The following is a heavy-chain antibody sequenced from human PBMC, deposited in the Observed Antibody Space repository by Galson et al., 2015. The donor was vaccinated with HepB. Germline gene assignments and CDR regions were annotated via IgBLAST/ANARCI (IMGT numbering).Heavy chain of an antibody. J-gene: IGHJ4*02. V-gene: IGHV1-69*04. CDR3: AREEEGWFDY. CDR2: IIPILDIA. D-gene: IGHD6-19*01. CDR1: GGTFSSYT. Sequence: SVKVSCKASGGTFSSYTISWVRQAPGQGLEWMGRIIPILDIANYAQKFQGRVTITADKSTSTAYMELSSLRSEDTAVYYCAREEEGWFDYWGQGTLVTVSS.